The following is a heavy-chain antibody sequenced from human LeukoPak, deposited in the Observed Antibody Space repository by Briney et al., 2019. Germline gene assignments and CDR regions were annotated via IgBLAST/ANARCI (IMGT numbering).Heavy chain of an antibody. CDR2: ITGSGSGA. CDR3: IVFGDSNH. CDR1: GFTFSSFA. D-gene: IGHD4-17*01. V-gene: IGHV3-23*01. Sequence: GGSLRLSCAASGFTFSSFAINWVRQAPGKGLEWVSVITGSGSGADYADSVKGRFTISRDTSKNTLYLQINSLRVEDTAVYYCIVFGDSNHWGQGTLVTVSS. J-gene: IGHJ5*02.